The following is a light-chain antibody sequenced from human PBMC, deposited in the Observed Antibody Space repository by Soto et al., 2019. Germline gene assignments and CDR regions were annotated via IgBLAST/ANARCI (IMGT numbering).Light chain of an antibody. CDR3: QQYGRSPLP. CDR1: QSVSSSY. J-gene: IGKJ4*01. CDR2: GAS. Sequence: EIVLTQSPGTLSLSPGERATLSCSARQSVSSSYLAWYQQKPGQAPRLLIYGASSRATGIPDRFSGSGSGTDFTLTISRLEPEDFAVYYCQQYGRSPLPFGGGTKVEIK. V-gene: IGKV3-20*01.